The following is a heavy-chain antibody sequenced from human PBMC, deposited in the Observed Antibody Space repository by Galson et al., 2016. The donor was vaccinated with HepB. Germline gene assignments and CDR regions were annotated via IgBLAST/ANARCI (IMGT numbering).Heavy chain of an antibody. J-gene: IGHJ4*02. CDR2: IKQGGSEK. Sequence: SLRLSCAVSGFTFSQYWMSWVRQAPGKGLEWVANIKQGGSEKYYVDSVMGRFTISRDNTQSSLYLQMDSLRVEDTAVYYCARVHSSWYYFDSWGRGTLVTVSS. V-gene: IGHV3-7*01. CDR3: ARVHSSWYYFDS. CDR1: GFTFSQYW.